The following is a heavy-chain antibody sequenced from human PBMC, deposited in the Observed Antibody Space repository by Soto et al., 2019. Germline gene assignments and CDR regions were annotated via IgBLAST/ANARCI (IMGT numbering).Heavy chain of an antibody. J-gene: IGHJ5*02. CDR2: ISSSSSYI. D-gene: IGHD3-16*01. V-gene: IGHV3-21*01. CDR1: GFTFSSYS. CDR3: GGGGEYNCFPP. Sequence: EVQLVESGGGLVKPGGSLRLSCAASGFTFSSYSMNWVRQAPGKGLEWVSSISSSSSYIYYADSVKGRFTISRDNAKNSLYRKINSLRPGDRAVYYWGGGGEYNCFPPGGQGPLAPVPS.